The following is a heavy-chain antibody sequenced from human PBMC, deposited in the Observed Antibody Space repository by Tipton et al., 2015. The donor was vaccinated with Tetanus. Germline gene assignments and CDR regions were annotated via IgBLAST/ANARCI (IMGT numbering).Heavy chain of an antibody. J-gene: IGHJ3*02. CDR1: GGSMRGDH. V-gene: IGHV4-59*01. CDR2: TYESGRI. D-gene: IGHD1/OR15-1a*01. CDR3: ARIGWPENNKPGFDI. Sequence: GLVKPSETLSLICTVSGGSMRGDHWSWIRQPPGKGLEWLGDTYESGRINYNPSLKSRVTISVDTSKNQFSLQMSSVTAADTAVYYCARIGWPENNKPGFDIWGQGTMVTVSS.